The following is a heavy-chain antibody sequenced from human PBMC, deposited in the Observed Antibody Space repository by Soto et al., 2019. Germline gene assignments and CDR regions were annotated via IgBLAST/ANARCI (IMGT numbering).Heavy chain of an antibody. CDR3: ARHHVRGRTIAGAAEF. D-gene: IGHD1-26*01. CDR1: GKSLSGYY. Sequence: KSSETLSLTCAVYGKSLSGYYWSWIRQPPGKALEWIGEINHSGNTNYNTSLKSRVTISVDTSKNQLFLNLSSVTAADTAMYYCARHHVRGRTIAGAAEFWGQGTLVTVSS. V-gene: IGHV4-34*01. CDR2: INHSGNT. J-gene: IGHJ4*02.